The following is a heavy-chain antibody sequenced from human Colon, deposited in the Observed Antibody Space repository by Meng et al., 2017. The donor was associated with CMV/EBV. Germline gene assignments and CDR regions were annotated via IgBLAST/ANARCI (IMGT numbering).Heavy chain of an antibody. J-gene: IGHJ4*02. Sequence: KTSGSHFTIHDIHWVRQAPGRGLEWMGWMNPNSGDTNYAQKFQDRVEMTSDTTVNTAYLDLTSLRSADTAVYYCATLSIYDSTISDFWGQGTLVTVSS. V-gene: IGHV1-2*02. CDR3: ATLSIYDSTISDF. CDR2: MNPNSGDT. D-gene: IGHD5/OR15-5a*01. CDR1: GSHFTIHD.